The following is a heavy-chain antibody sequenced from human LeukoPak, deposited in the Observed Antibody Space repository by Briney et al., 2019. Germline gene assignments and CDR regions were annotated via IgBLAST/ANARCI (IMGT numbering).Heavy chain of an antibody. CDR1: GGSISSYY. D-gene: IGHD2-15*01. CDR2: IYTSGST. V-gene: IGHV4-4*07. CDR3: ARDVLGYCSGGSCYSPWFDP. Sequence: SETLSLTCTVSGGSISSYYWSWIRQPAGKGLEWIGRIYTSGSTNYTPSLKSRVTMSVDTSKNQFSLKLSSVTAADTAVYYCARDVLGYCSGGSCYSPWFDPWGQGTLVTVSS. J-gene: IGHJ5*02.